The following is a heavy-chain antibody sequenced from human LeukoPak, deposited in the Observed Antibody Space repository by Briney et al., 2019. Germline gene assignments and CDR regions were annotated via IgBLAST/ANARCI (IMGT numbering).Heavy chain of an antibody. D-gene: IGHD3-22*01. CDR2: IYSGGST. Sequence: PGGSLRLSCAASGFTVSSNYMSWVRQAPGKGLEWVSVIYSGGSTYYADSVKGRFTISRDNSKNTLYLQMNSLRAEDTAVYYCARDTYYYDSSGYIRLYAFDIWGQGTMVTVSS. V-gene: IGHV3-66*01. CDR1: GFTVSSNY. J-gene: IGHJ3*02. CDR3: ARDTYYYDSSGYIRLYAFDI.